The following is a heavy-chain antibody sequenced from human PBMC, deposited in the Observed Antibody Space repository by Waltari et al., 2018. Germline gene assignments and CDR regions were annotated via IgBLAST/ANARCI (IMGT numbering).Heavy chain of an antibody. D-gene: IGHD3-9*01. CDR1: GGPVNNGSSY. J-gene: IGHJ2*01. V-gene: IGHV4-61*01. CDR2: IYYSGST. CDR3: ARDFSTGFPWYFDL. Sequence: QVQLQESGPGLVKPSETLSLTCTVSGGPVNNGSSYWTWIRQPPGKGLEWIGYIYYSGSTNYNPSLKNRVTISLDTSKNQFSLKLSSVTAADTAVYYCARDFSTGFPWYFDLWGRGTLVTVSS.